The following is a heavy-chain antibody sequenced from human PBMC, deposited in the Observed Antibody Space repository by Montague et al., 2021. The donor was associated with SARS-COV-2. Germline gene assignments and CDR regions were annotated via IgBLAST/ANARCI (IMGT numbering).Heavy chain of an antibody. CDR2: IYFSGST. Sequence: SETLSLTCTVSGGSISSYYWSWIRQPPGKGLEWIWYIYFSGSTNSNPSLTRRVPITVATSTSQFSLKLSPVTAADTAVYYCARDLGPYYGSGSYYNPIDAFDIWGQGTMVTVSS. V-gene: IGHV4-59*12. D-gene: IGHD3-10*01. J-gene: IGHJ3*02. CDR3: ARDLGPYYGSGSYYNPIDAFDI. CDR1: GGSISSYY.